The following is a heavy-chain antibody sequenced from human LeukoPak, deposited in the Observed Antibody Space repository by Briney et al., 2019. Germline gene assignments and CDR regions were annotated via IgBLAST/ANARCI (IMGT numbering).Heavy chain of an antibody. D-gene: IGHD5-12*01. J-gene: IGHJ5*02. V-gene: IGHV4-59*12. CDR3: ARGGDIVATIDGPGNWFDP. CDR2: IYYSGST. CDR1: GGSISSYY. Sequence: PSETLSLTCTVSGGSISSYYWSWIRQPPGKGLEWIGYIYYSGSTNYNPSLKSRVTISVDTSKNQFSLKLSSVTAADTAVYYCARGGDIVATIDGPGNWFDPWGQGTLVTVSS.